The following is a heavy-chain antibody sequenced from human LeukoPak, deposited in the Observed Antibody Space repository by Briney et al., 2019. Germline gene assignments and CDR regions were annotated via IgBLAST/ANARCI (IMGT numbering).Heavy chain of an antibody. Sequence: ASVKVSCKASGYTFTGYYMHWVRQAPGDGLEWMGWINSNSGGTNYEQKFQGRVTMTRDTSISTAYMELSRLRSDDTAVYYCARCGSTSCYPPYYFDYWGQGTLVTVSS. CDR2: INSNSGGT. CDR3: ARCGSTSCYPPYYFDY. J-gene: IGHJ4*02. V-gene: IGHV1-2*02. D-gene: IGHD2-2*01. CDR1: GYTFTGYY.